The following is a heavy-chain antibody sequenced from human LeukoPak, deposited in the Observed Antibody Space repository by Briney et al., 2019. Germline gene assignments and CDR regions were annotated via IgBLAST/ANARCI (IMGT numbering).Heavy chain of an antibody. CDR3: ARSIVGATINY. CDR2: ISSSSSYI. J-gene: IGHJ4*02. V-gene: IGHV3-21*01. Sequence: GGSLRLSCAASGFTFSSYSMNWVRQAPGKGLGWVSSISSSSSYIYYADSVKGRFTISRDNAKNSLYLQMNSLRAEDTAVYYCARSIVGATINYWGQGTLVTVSS. CDR1: GFTFSSYS. D-gene: IGHD1-26*01.